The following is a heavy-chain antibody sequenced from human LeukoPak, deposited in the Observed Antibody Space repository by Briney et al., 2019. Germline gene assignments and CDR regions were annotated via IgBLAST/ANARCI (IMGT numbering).Heavy chain of an antibody. J-gene: IGHJ4*02. CDR1: GFTFDDYA. Sequence: GGSLRLSCAASGFTFDDYAMHWVRQAPGKGLEWVSGISWNSGSIGYADSVKGRFTISRDNAKNSLYLQMNSLRAEDTAVYYCAREYGGSYGFFDYWGQGTLVTVSS. V-gene: IGHV3-9*01. CDR3: AREYGGSYGFFDY. CDR2: ISWNSGSI. D-gene: IGHD1-26*01.